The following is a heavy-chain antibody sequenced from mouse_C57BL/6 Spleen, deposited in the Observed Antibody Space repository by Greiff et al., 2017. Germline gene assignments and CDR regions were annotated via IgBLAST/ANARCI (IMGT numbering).Heavy chain of an antibody. V-gene: IGHV1-22*01. D-gene: IGHD1-1*01. CDR3: ARGGPTVVGSYYAMDY. CDR2: INPNNGGT. J-gene: IGHJ4*01. Sequence: VQLQQSGPELVKPGASVKMSCKASGYTFTDYNMHWVKQSHGKSLEWIGYINPNNGGTSYNQKFKGKATLNVNKSSSTAYMELRSLTSEDSAVYYCARGGPTVVGSYYAMDYWGQGTSVTVSS. CDR1: GYTFTDYN.